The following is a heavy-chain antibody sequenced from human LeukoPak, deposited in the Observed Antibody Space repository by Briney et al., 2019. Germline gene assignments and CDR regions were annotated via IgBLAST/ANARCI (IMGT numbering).Heavy chain of an antibody. J-gene: IGHJ4*02. CDR1: GGSISSSSYY. CDR2: IYYSGST. Sequence: RSSETLSLTCTVSGGSISSSSYYWGWLRQPPGKGLEWIGSIYYSGSTYYNPSLKSRVTISVDTSKNQFSLKLSSVTAADAAVYYCARGGYDILTGYYYFDYWGQGTLVTVSS. V-gene: IGHV4-39*07. CDR3: ARGGYDILTGYYYFDY. D-gene: IGHD3-9*01.